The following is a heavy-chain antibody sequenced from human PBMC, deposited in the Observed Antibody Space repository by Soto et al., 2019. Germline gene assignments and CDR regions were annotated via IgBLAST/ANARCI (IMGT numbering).Heavy chain of an antibody. CDR2: MNPNSGNT. Sequence: ASVNVSCKAAGYTFTIYDINWVRQATGQGLEWMGWMNPNSGNTGYAQKFQGRVTMTRNTSISTAYMELSSLRSEDTAVYYCASFSKRFLEWEVPDYCMDVWGKGTTLTVSS. J-gene: IGHJ6*03. CDR1: GYTFTIYD. V-gene: IGHV1-8*01. CDR3: ASFSKRFLEWEVPDYCMDV. D-gene: IGHD3-3*01.